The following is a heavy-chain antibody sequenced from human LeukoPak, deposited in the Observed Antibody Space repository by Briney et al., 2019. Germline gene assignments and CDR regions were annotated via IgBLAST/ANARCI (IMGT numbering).Heavy chain of an antibody. Sequence: GGSLRLSYAPSGFIFSSCSMNWVRQPPGRGLEWVSSISGSSFYINYAHSVRGRFTISRDNAENSAYLQMSGRRDEDTAVYYCARIRDPYGYAHLALWGQGTLVTVSS. CDR2: ISGSSFYI. CDR1: GFIFSSCS. CDR3: ARIRDPYGYAHLAL. D-gene: IGHD5-18*01. J-gene: IGHJ4*02. V-gene: IGHV3-21*01.